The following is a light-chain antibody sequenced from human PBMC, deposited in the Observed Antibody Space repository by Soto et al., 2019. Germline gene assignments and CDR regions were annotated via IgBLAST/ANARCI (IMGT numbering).Light chain of an antibody. V-gene: IGKV3-15*01. J-gene: IGKJ5*01. CDR2: GAS. CDR1: QGVCIN. CDR3: QQYYNWPRT. Sequence: IVLTPSPAPPSVAPGGTVTLSRRASQGVCINVAWYQQKPGQSPRLLISGASTRATGIPASFSGSGSGTEFTLTISSLQSEDFAIYFCQQYYNWPRTFGQGTRLEIK.